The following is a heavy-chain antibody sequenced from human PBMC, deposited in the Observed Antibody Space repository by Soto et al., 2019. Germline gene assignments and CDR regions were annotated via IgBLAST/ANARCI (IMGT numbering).Heavy chain of an antibody. J-gene: IGHJ4*02. D-gene: IGHD3-22*01. CDR3: AKDYGTSGYYWGFDY. V-gene: IGHV3-23*01. CDR1: GFTFSSYA. Sequence: EVQLLESGGGLVQPGGSLRLSCAASGFTFSSYAMSWVRQAPGKGLEWVSAISSSGGSTFYADSVKGRFTISRDNSKNTLYLQMNSLRAEETAVYYCAKDYGTSGYYWGFDYWGQGTLVTVSS. CDR2: ISSSGGST.